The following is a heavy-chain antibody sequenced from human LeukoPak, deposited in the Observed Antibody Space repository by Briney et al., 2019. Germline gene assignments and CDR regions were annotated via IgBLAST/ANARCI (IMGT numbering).Heavy chain of an antibody. Sequence: PGGSLRLSCAASGFTFSSYSMNWVRQAPGKGLEWVSFITGSGTTTYYADSVKGRFTISRDNSKNTLYLQMNSLRGEDTALYYCARDGIYGNSREFDSWGQGTLVTVSS. J-gene: IGHJ4*02. D-gene: IGHD4-23*01. CDR1: GFTFSSYS. CDR2: ITGSGTTT. CDR3: ARDGIYGNSREFDS. V-gene: IGHV3-23*01.